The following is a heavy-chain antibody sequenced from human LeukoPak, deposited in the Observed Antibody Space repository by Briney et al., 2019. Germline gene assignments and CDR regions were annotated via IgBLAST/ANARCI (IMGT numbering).Heavy chain of an antibody. V-gene: IGHV3-11*05. CDR3: ARDEADIVVVPAGLEKYY. Sequence: GGTLRLSCTVSTVTFSDYDMGWVRHAPRKGLEWVSSISSSSSYIYYANSVKGRFTISTANAKNSLYPQMNSLRPAAAAVYYCARDEADIVVVPAGLEKYYWGQVILVT. D-gene: IGHD2-2*01. CDR2: ISSSSSYI. CDR1: TVTFSDYD. J-gene: IGHJ4*02.